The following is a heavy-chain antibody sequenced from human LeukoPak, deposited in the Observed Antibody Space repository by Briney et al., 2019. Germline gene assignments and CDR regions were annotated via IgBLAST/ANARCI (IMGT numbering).Heavy chain of an antibody. CDR1: GFTFSSYG. CDR3: LTMPPRY. D-gene: IGHD2/OR15-2a*01. J-gene: IGHJ4*02. V-gene: IGHV3-30*03. CDR2: ISYDGSNK. Sequence: PGGSLRLSCAASGFTFSSYGMHWVRQAPGKGLEWLAVISYDGSNKYYADSVKGRFTISRDNSKNTLYLQMNSLRAVDTAVYYCLTMPPRYWGQGTLVTVSS.